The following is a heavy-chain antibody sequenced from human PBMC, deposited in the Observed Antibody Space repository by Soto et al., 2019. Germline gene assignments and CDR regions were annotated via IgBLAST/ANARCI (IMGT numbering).Heavy chain of an antibody. Sequence: PSETLSLTCTVSGSSISSYYWSWLRQPPGKGLEWIGYIYYSGSTNYNPSLKSRVTISVDTSTNQFSLKLRSVTAADTAVYYCASLVRGYYSRYGWGKGTTVSVSS. CDR3: ASLVRGYYSRYG. J-gene: IGHJ6*04. V-gene: IGHV4-59*08. CDR1: GSSISSYY. D-gene: IGHD6-13*01. CDR2: IYYSGST.